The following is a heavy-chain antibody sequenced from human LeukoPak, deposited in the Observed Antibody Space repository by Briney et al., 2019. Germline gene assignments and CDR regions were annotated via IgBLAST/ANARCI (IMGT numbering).Heavy chain of an antibody. CDR2: IYTSGST. J-gene: IGHJ4*02. CDR1: GGSISSGSYY. Sequence: KSSETLSLTCTVSGGSISSGSYYWSWIRQPARKGLEWIGRIYTSGSTNYNPSLKSRVTISVDTSKNQFSLKLSSVTAADTAVYYCARDELYYYDSSGYYLHYWGQGTLVTVSS. CDR3: ARDELYYYDSSGYYLHY. V-gene: IGHV4-61*02. D-gene: IGHD3-22*01.